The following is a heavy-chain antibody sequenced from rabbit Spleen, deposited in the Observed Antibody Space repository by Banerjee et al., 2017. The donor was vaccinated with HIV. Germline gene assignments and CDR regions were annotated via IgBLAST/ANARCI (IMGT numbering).Heavy chain of an antibody. V-gene: IGHV1S45*01. J-gene: IGHJ4*01. Sequence: QQQLEESGGGLVQPEGTLTLTCTASGFAFSADYYICWVRQAPGKGLESIACIYGGVIDSTYSAAWAKGRFTISKTSSTTVTLRVASLTAADTATYFCARGSATMTMVITGFYFSLWGPGTLVTVS. CDR2: IYGGVIDST. CDR3: ARGSATMTMVITGFYFSL. D-gene: IGHD2-1*01. CDR1: GFAFSADYY.